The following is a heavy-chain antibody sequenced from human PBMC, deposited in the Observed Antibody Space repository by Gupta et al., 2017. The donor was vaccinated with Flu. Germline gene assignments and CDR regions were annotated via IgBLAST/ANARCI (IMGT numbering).Heavy chain of an antibody. CDR3: ARASKPHNRFDFSGDYYYGMDV. Sequence: PIFGTANYAQKFQGRVTITADKSTSTAYMELSSLRSEDTAVYYCARASKPHNRFDFSGDYYYGMDVWGQGTTVTVSS. CDR2: PIFGTA. J-gene: IGHJ6*02. V-gene: IGHV1-69*06. D-gene: IGHD3-9*01.